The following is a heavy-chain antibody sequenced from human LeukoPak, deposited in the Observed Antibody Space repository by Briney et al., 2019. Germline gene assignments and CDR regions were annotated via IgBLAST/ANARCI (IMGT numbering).Heavy chain of an antibody. Sequence: SETLSLTCTVSGGSISPYFWSWIRQPPGKGPEWIGYIYTDGSTKYNPSLKSRVTISLDTSKNQLSLELSSVTAADTAVYYSARRQIYFDHWGQGTLVTVSS. CDR2: IYTDGST. CDR1: GGSISPYF. CDR3: ARRQIYFDH. J-gene: IGHJ4*02. V-gene: IGHV4-4*09.